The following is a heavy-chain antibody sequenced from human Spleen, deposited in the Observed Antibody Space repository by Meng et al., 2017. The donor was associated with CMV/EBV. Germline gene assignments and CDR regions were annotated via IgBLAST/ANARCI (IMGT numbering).Heavy chain of an antibody. CDR3: ARESADFWSGYRY. Sequence: KASGYTFTSYYMHWVRQAPGQGLEWMGIINPSGGSTSYAQKLQGRVTMTRDTSTSTVYMELSSLRSEDTAVYYCARESADFWSGYRYWGQGTLVTVSS. CDR2: INPSGGST. V-gene: IGHV1-46*01. J-gene: IGHJ4*02. CDR1: GYTFTSYY. D-gene: IGHD3-3*01.